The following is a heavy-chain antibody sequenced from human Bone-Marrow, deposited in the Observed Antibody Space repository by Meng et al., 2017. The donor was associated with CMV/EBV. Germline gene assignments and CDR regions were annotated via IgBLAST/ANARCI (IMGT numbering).Heavy chain of an antibody. CDR3: ARVGTTRRIYGMDV. D-gene: IGHD1-14*01. J-gene: IGHJ6*02. CDR2: IYYSGST. Sequence: SETLSLTCTVSGGSISSYYWSWIRQPPGKGLEWIGYIYYSGSTNYNPSLKSRVTISVDTSKNQFSLKLSSVTAADTAVYYCARVGTTRRIYGMDVWGQGHTVTVSS. CDR1: GGSISSYY. V-gene: IGHV4-59*01.